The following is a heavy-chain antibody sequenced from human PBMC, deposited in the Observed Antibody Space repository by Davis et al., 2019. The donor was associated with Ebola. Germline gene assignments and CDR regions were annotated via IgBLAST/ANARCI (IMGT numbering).Heavy chain of an antibody. J-gene: IGHJ5*02. CDR2: IIPVFGQA. CDR1: GGTFSTYI. CDR3: ARDLLRDWTDV. V-gene: IGHV1-69*13. Sequence: SVKVSCKASGGTFSTYIFTWVRQAPGQGLEWMGGIIPVFGQAKYAPKFQGRLTMTADESTNTVYMELTRLTSEDTAVYYCARDLLRDWTDVWGLGTLVTVSS.